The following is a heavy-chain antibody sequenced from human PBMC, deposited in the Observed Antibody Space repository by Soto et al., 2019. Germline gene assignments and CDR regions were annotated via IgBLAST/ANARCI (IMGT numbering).Heavy chain of an antibody. CDR2: IIPIFGTA. CDR1: GGTFSSYA. Sequence: VASVKVSCKASGGTFSSYAISWVRQAPGQGLEWMGGIIPIFGTANYAQKFQGRVTITADESTSTAYMELSSLRSEDTAVYYCARDRVYYDSSGYLRMGFDYWGQGTLVTVSS. J-gene: IGHJ4*02. D-gene: IGHD3-22*01. CDR3: ARDRVYYDSSGYLRMGFDY. V-gene: IGHV1-69*13.